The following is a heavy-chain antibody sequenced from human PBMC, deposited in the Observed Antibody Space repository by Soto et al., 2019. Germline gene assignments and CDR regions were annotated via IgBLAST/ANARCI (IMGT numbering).Heavy chain of an antibody. CDR1: GFTFSSYG. J-gene: IGHJ4*02. D-gene: IGHD3-22*01. CDR2: IWYDGSNK. Sequence: QVQLVESGGGVVQPGRSLRLSCAASGFTFSSYGIHWVRQAPGKGLEWVALIWYDGSNKYYADSVKGRFTISRDNSKNTLYLQMNSLRAEDTALYYCAREWGYCFDYWGQGTLVTVSS. V-gene: IGHV3-33*01. CDR3: AREWGYCFDY.